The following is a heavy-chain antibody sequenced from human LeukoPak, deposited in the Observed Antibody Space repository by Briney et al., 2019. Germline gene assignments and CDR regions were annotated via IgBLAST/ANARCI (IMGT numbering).Heavy chain of an antibody. D-gene: IGHD3-22*01. V-gene: IGHV3-21*06. J-gene: IGHJ4*02. CDR1: GFTFSSYS. CDR2: ISSSSSYI. CDR3: ARRGYHDSSGYDY. Sequence: PGGSLRLSCAASGFTFSSYSMNWVRQAPGKGLEWVSSISSSSSYIYYADSVKGRFTISRDNAKNSVFLQMNNLRVEDTAIYYCARRGYHDSSGYDYWGQGTLVTVSS.